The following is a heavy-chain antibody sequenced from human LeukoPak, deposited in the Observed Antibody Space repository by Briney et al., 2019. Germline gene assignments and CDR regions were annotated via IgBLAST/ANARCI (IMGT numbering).Heavy chain of an antibody. CDR1: GYTFTSYY. V-gene: IGHV1-24*01. CDR3: ATDPYSSSYYYYYGMDV. CDR2: FDPEDGET. J-gene: IGHJ6*02. D-gene: IGHD6-6*01. Sequence: ASVKVSCKASGYTFTSYYMHWVRQAPGKGLEWMGGFDPEDGETIYAQKFQGRVTMTEDTSTDTAYMELSSLRSEDTAVYYCATDPYSSSYYYYYGMDVWGQGTTVTVSS.